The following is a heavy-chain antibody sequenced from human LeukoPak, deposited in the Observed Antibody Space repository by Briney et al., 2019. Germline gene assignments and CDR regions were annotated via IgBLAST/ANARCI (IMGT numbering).Heavy chain of an antibody. Sequence: GGSLRLSCAASGFTVSSDYMSWVRQAPGKGLEWVSAISGSGGSTYYADSVKGRFTISRDNSKNTLYLQMNSLRAEDTAVYYCAKAERFLEWLSPVDAFDFWGQGTMVTVSS. D-gene: IGHD3-3*01. CDR2: ISGSGGST. CDR3: AKAERFLEWLSPVDAFDF. CDR1: GFTVSSDY. J-gene: IGHJ3*01. V-gene: IGHV3-23*01.